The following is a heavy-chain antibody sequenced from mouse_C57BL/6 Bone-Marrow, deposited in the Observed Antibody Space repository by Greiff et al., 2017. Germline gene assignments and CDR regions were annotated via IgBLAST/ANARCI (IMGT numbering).Heavy chain of an antibody. CDR3: AREGGSPFAY. Sequence: QVQLQQSGAELVKPGASVKLSCKASGYTFTSYWMQWVKQRPGQGLEWIGEIDPSDSYTNYNQKFKGKATLTVDTSSSTAYMQLSSLTSEDSAVYYCAREGGSPFAYWGQGTLVTVSA. V-gene: IGHV1-50*01. J-gene: IGHJ3*01. CDR1: GYTFTSYW. D-gene: IGHD1-1*01. CDR2: IDPSDSYT.